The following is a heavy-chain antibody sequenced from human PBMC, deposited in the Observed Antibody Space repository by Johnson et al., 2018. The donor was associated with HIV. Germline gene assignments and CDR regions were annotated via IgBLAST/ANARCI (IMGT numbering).Heavy chain of an antibody. D-gene: IGHD5-24*01. CDR3: AKDRDGNAFDI. CDR1: GFTFSSYG. CDR2: IWYDGSNK. V-gene: IGHV3-33*06. J-gene: IGHJ3*02. Sequence: QVQLVESGGGVVQPGRSLRLSCAASGFTFSSYGMHWVRQAPGKGLEWVAVIWYDGSNKYYADSVKGRFTISRDNSKNTLYLQMNSLRPEDTAVYYCAKDRDGNAFDIWGQGTMVTVSS.